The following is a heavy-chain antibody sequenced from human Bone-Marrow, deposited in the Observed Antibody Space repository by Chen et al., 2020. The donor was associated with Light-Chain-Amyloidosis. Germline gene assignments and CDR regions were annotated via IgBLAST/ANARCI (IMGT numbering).Heavy chain of an antibody. Sequence: EVLLVEEGGGLVKPGGSLRLSCAASGFTFASYTMNWVRQAPGKGLEWVSSIDSSGTYSNYADSTRGRFSISRDNAKNSLYLQITSLRAEDTAVYYCARDQVEYKFFYYMDVWGKGTTVTVSS. CDR2: IDSSGTYS. CDR3: ARDQVEYKFFYYMDV. D-gene: IGHD6-6*01. V-gene: IGHV3-21*06. J-gene: IGHJ6*03. CDR1: GFTFASYT.